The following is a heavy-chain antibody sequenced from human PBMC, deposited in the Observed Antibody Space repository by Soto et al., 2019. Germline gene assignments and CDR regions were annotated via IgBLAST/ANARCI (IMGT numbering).Heavy chain of an antibody. CDR3: GRCGSVTRVHY. CDR2: LIPIFGPA. V-gene: IGHV1-69*01. J-gene: IGHJ4*02. D-gene: IGHD1-1*01. CDR1: VGCVSNSS. Sequence: QVQLVQSWADVMKPGSSVSVACQASVGCVSNSSISWLRHAHVQGLEWMGGLIPIFGPAVYARKLQGRFTNSADESTGTAYVEVNNVMSDDRVVDYRGRCGSVTRVHYWGQGHMVTVSS.